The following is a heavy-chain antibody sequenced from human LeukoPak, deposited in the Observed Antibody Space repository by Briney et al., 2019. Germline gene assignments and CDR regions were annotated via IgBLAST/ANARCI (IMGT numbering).Heavy chain of an antibody. D-gene: IGHD6-19*01. CDR1: GFTFSSYA. CDR2: ISYDGSNK. Sequence: GRSLRLSCAASGFTFSSYAMHWVRQAPGEGLEWVAVISYDGSNKYYADSVKGRFTISRDNSKNTLYLQMNSLRAEDTAVYYCARGPTGRAVAGNCDYWGQGTLVTVSS. J-gene: IGHJ4*02. V-gene: IGHV3-30-3*01. CDR3: ARGPTGRAVAGNCDY.